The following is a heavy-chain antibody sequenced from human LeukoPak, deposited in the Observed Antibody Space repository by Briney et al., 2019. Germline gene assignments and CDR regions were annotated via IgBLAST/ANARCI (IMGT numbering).Heavy chain of an antibody. V-gene: IGHV1-2*02. D-gene: IGHD4-17*01. Sequence: GASVKVSCKASGYTFTGYYMHWVRQAPGQGLEWMGWINPNSGGTNYAQKFQGRVTITADKSTSTAYMELSSLRSEGTAVYYCATTTPGYGDYRYYYYYMDVWGKGTTVTVSS. CDR3: ATTTPGYGDYRYYYYYMDV. CDR2: INPNSGGT. CDR1: GYTFTGYY. J-gene: IGHJ6*03.